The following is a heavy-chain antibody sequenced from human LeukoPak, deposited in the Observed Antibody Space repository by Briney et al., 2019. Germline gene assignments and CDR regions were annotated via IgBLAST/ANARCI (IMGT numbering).Heavy chain of an antibody. Sequence: KTSETLSLTCTVSGGSISSYYWSWIRQPPGKGLEWIGYIYYSGSTYYNPSLKSRLTISIDTSKSQFSLKLSSVTAADTAVYYCARAVRYYYDSSGYYGEVTLFDYWGQGTLVTVSS. J-gene: IGHJ4*02. CDR2: IYYSGST. CDR3: ARAVRYYYDSSGYYGEVTLFDY. CDR1: GGSISSYY. D-gene: IGHD3-22*01. V-gene: IGHV4-59*01.